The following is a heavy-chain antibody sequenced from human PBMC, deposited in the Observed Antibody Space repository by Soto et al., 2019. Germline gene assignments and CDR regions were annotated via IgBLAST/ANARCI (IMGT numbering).Heavy chain of an antibody. CDR1: GGSISSGGYY. Sequence: SETLSLTCTVSGGSISSGGYYWSWIRQHPGKGLEWIGYIYYSGSTYYNPSLKSRVTISVDTSKNQFSLKLSSVTAADTAVYYCARGYYDILTGYRPFDYWGQGTLVTVSS. CDR2: IYYSGST. V-gene: IGHV4-31*03. D-gene: IGHD3-9*01. J-gene: IGHJ4*02. CDR3: ARGYYDILTGYRPFDY.